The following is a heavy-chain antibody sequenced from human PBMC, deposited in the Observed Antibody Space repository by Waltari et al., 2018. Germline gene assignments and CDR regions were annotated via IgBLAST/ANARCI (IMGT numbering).Heavy chain of an antibody. Sequence: QVQLQESGPGLVKPSQTLSLTCTVSGGSISSGGYYWSWIRQQPVKGLEWIGYIYYSGSTYYNPSLKSRVTISVDTSKNQFSLKLSSVTAADTAVYYCARATVKFVYFDYWGQGTLVTVSS. CDR2: IYYSGST. J-gene: IGHJ4*02. CDR3: ARATVKFVYFDY. D-gene: IGHD4-17*01. CDR1: GGSISSGGYY. V-gene: IGHV4-31*03.